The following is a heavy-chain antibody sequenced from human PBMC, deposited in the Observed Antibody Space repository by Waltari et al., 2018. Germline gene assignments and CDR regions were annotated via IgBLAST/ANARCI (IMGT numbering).Heavy chain of an antibody. CDR2: ISYDGSNK. Sequence: QVQLVESGEGVVQPGRSVRPSCAASGFPFSSYAMHWVRTAPGKGLECVAVISYDGSNKYYADSVKGRFTISRDNSKNTLYLQMNSLRAEDTAVYYCARVVYYDSSGYYDYWGQGTLVTVSS. J-gene: IGHJ4*02. CDR3: ARVVYYDSSGYYDY. D-gene: IGHD3-22*01. V-gene: IGHV3-30-3*01. CDR1: GFPFSSYA.